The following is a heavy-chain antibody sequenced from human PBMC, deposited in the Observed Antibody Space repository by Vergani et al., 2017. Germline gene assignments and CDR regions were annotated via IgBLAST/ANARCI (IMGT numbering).Heavy chain of an antibody. CDR3: AKANPRYSGYVYLYYFHARDV. Sequence: EVQLLESGVDLVQPGGSLRLSCAASGFNFNHYAMNWVRQAPGKGLEWVSGISGSGGSTYYAGSVKGRFTISKDSSKNTLYLQMNSLSAGDTAVYYCAKANPRYSGYVYLYYFHARDVWGQGTTVTVSS. CDR1: GFNFNHYA. D-gene: IGHD5-12*01. V-gene: IGHV3-23*01. J-gene: IGHJ6*02. CDR2: ISGSGGST.